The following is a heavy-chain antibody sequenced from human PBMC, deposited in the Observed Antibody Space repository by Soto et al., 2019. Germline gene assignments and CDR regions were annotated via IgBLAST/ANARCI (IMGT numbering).Heavy chain of an antibody. CDR2: IEQDGSKK. CDR3: ASAAWTPC. J-gene: IGHJ4*02. CDR1: GFTFESYW. V-gene: IGHV3-7*01. Sequence: EVQLVESGGGLVQPGGSLRLSCAASGFTFESYWMPWVRQAPGKGLEWVANIEQDGSKKYYVDSVKGRFTISRDNAKNSLYLQMSSLRAEDTAVYYCASAAWTPCCGEGTLVTVSS.